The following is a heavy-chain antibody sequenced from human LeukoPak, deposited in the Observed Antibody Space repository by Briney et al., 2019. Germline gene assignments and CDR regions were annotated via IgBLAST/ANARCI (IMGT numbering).Heavy chain of an antibody. J-gene: IGHJ3*02. CDR3: ARDRRRTSIAVGAFDI. CDR1: GRSISSYY. CDR2: IYYSGST. D-gene: IGHD6-19*01. Sequence: PSETLSLTCTVSGRSISSYYWSWIRQPPGKGLEGIGYIYYSGSTNHNPPLKSRVTISVDTSKSQFSLKLSSVTAAGTAVYYCARDRRRTSIAVGAFDIWGQGTMVTVSS. V-gene: IGHV4-59*01.